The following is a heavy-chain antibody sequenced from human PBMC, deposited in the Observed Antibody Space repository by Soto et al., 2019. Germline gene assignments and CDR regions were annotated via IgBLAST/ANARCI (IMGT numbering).Heavy chain of an antibody. D-gene: IGHD6-13*01. Sequence: QVQLLESGGGLVRPGGSLRLSCAASGFTVSAYYMAWIRQAPGKGPEWISYISGDSRSRNFADSVKGRFTISRDNAKSSLYLQMNSLRGEDTAVYFCATGQQVRMADIWGQGTMVTVSS. J-gene: IGHJ3*02. CDR1: GFTVSAYY. CDR2: ISGDSRSR. CDR3: ATGQQVRMADI. V-gene: IGHV3-11*03.